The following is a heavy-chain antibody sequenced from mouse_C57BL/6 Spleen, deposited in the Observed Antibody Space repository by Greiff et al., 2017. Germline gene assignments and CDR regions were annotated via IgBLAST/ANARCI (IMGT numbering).Heavy chain of an antibody. CDR3: ARRDDDYFDY. D-gene: IGHD2-14*01. V-gene: IGHV1-69*01. Sequence: VQLQQPGAELVMPGASVKLSCKASGYTFTSYWMHWVKQRPGQGLEWIGEIDPSDSYTNYNQKFKGKSTLTVDKSSSTAYMQLSSLTSEDSAVYYCARRDDDYFDYWGQGTTLTVSS. J-gene: IGHJ2*01. CDR2: IDPSDSYT. CDR1: GYTFTSYW.